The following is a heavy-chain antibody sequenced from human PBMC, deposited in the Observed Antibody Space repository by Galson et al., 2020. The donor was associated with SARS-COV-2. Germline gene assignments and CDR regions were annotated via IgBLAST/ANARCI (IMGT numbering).Heavy chain of an antibody. CDR3: ARERIVVVPAAIPYYYGMDV. D-gene: IGHD2-2*01. Sequence: ETSETLSLTCTVSGGSISSGGYYWSWIRQHPGKGLEWIGYIYYSGSTYYNPSLKSRVTISVDTSKNQFSLKLSSVTAADTAVYYCARERIVVVPAAIPYYYGMDVWGQGTTVTVSS. J-gene: IGHJ6*02. CDR2: IYYSGST. CDR1: GGSISSGGYY. V-gene: IGHV4-31*03.